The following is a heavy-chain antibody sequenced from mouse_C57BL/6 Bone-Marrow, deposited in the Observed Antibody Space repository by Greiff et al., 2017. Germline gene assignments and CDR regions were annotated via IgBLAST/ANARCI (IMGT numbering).Heavy chain of an antibody. J-gene: IGHJ1*03. Sequence: QVQLQQPGAELVKPGASVKMSCKASGYTFTSYWITWVKQRPGQGLEWIGDIYPGSGSTNYNEKFKSKATLTVDKSSSTAYMQLSSLTSGDSAVYYCARDCYGSSDQWYFGVWGTGTTVTVSS. V-gene: IGHV1-55*01. CDR3: ARDCYGSSDQWYFGV. D-gene: IGHD1-1*01. CDR2: IYPGSGST. CDR1: GYTFTSYW.